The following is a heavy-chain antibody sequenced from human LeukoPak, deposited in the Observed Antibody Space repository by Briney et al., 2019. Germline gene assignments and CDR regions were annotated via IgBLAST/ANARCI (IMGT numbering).Heavy chain of an antibody. CDR2: INDVSGDI. CDR1: EFTFSLYA. Sequence: GGSLRLSCAASEFTFSLYAMNWVRQAPGKGLEWVSYINDVSGDIHYADSVKGRFTISRDNAKNTLYLQMNGLRAEDTAVYYCARDTYQPGRIDCWGQGTLVIVSS. J-gene: IGHJ4*02. V-gene: IGHV3-21*05. CDR3: ARDTYQPGRIDC. D-gene: IGHD2-2*01.